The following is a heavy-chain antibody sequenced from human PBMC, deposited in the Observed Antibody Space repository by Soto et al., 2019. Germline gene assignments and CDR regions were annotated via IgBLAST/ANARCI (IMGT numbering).Heavy chain of an antibody. Sequence: PGGSLRLSCAASGFTFSSCAMSWVRQAPGKGLEWVSVIYSGGSTYYADSVKGRFTISRDNSKNTLYLQMNSLRAEDTAVYYCARHGYNYGGGYFDYWGQGTLVTVSS. D-gene: IGHD5-18*01. CDR2: IYSGGST. J-gene: IGHJ4*02. CDR3: ARHGYNYGGGYFDY. V-gene: IGHV3-66*04. CDR1: GFTFSSCA.